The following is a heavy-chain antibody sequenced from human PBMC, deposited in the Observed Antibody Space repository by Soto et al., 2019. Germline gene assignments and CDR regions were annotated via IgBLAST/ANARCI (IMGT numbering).Heavy chain of an antibody. Sequence: PSETLSLTCAVYGGSFSGYYWSWIRQPPGKGLEWIGEINHSGSTNYNPSLKSRVTISVDTSKNQFSLKLSSVTAADTAEYYCARAATTTVTKRILDYWGKGTLVTVSS. J-gene: IGHJ4*02. V-gene: IGHV4-34*01. CDR2: INHSGST. CDR1: GGSFSGYY. D-gene: IGHD4-17*01. CDR3: ARAATTTVTKRILDY.